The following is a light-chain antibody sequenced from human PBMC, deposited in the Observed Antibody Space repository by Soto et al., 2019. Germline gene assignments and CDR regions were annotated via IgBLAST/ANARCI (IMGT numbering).Light chain of an antibody. CDR1: QSVGNSY. CDR2: GAS. CDR3: QQYGNSPPYT. Sequence: EIVLTQSPGTLSLSPGERATLSCRASQSVGNSYLAWYQQKPGQAPRLLIYGASSRATGIPDRFSGSGSGTDFTLTISRLEPEDFAVYYCQQYGNSPPYTFGQGTKLEIK. V-gene: IGKV3-20*01. J-gene: IGKJ2*01.